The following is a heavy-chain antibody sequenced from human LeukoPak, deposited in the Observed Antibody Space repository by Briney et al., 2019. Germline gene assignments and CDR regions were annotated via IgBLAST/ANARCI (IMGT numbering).Heavy chain of an antibody. J-gene: IGHJ3*02. V-gene: IGHV1-69*05. CDR1: GGTFSSYA. D-gene: IGHD2-2*01. Sequence: SVTVSFKASGGTFSSYAISWVRQAPGQGLEWMGGIIPIFGTANYAQKFQGRGTITTDESTSTAYMELSSLRSEDTAVYYCARGGIVVVPAAIIPAGAFDIWGQGTMVTVSS. CDR3: ARGGIVVVPAAIIPAGAFDI. CDR2: IIPIFGTA.